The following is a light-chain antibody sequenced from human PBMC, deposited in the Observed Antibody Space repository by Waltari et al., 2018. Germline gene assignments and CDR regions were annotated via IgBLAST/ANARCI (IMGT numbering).Light chain of an antibody. J-gene: IGKJ1*01. CDR1: QAISNY. CDR2: AAS. V-gene: IGKV1-27*01. Sequence: DIQMTQSPSSLSASVGDRVTITCRASQAISNYLVWYQQKPGKVPKLLIYAASTLQSGVPSRFSGSGSGTDFSLTIRSLQPEDVATYYCQKYDRAPRTFGQGTKVEIK. CDR3: QKYDRAPRT.